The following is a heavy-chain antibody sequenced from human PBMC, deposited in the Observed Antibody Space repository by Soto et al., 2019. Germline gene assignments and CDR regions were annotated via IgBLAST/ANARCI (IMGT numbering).Heavy chain of an antibody. CDR1: GGTFSSYA. CDR3: ARASGSGSSRFPYYFDY. V-gene: IGHV1-69*06. D-gene: IGHD3-10*01. Sequence: ASVKVSCKASGGTFSSYAISWVRQAPGQGLEWMGGIIPIFGTANYAQKFQGRVTITADKSTSTAYMELSSLRSEDTAVYYGARASGSGSSRFPYYFDYWGQGTLVTVSS. J-gene: IGHJ4*02. CDR2: IIPIFGTA.